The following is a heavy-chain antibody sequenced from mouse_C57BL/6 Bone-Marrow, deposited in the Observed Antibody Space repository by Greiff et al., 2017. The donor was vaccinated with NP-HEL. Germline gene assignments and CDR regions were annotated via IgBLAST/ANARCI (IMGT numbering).Heavy chain of an antibody. J-gene: IGHJ4*01. CDR1: GFTFTDYY. V-gene: IGHV7-3*01. Sequence: EVQLVESGGGLVQPGGSLSLSCAASGFTFTDYYMSWVRQPPGKALEWLGFIRNKANGYTTEYSASVKGRFTISRDNSQSILYLQMNALRAEDSATYFCARLLRFFYAMDYWGQGTSVTVSS. CDR3: ARLLRFFYAMDY. CDR2: IRNKANGYTT. D-gene: IGHD1-1*01.